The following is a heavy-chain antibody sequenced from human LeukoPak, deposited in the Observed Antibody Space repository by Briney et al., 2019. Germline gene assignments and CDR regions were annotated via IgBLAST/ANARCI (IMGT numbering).Heavy chain of an antibody. CDR1: GGSFSGYY. CDR2: INHSGST. Sequence: SETLSLTCAVYGGSFSGYYWSWIRQPPGKGLEWIGEINHSGSTNYNPSLKGRVTISVDTSKNQFSLKLSSVTAADTAVYYCARGLRYSYWGQGTLVTVSS. V-gene: IGHV4-34*01. CDR3: ARGLRYSY. D-gene: IGHD3-9*01. J-gene: IGHJ4*02.